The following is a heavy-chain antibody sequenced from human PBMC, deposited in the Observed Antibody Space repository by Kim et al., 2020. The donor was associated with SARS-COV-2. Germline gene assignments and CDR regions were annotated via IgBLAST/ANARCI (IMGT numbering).Heavy chain of an antibody. D-gene: IGHD3-10*01. J-gene: IGHJ4*02. CDR2: ISSNGGST. CDR1: GFTFSSYA. Sequence: GGSLRLSCAASGFTFSSYAMHWVRQAPGKGLEYVSAISSNGGSTYYANSVKGRFTISRDNSKNTLYLQMGSLRAEDMAVYYCARDTHDYYGSGSYNWGQGTLVTVSS. V-gene: IGHV3-64*01. CDR3: ARDTHDYYGSGSYN.